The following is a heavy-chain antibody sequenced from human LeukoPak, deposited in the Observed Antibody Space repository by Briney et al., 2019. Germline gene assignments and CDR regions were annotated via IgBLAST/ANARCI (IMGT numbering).Heavy chain of an antibody. V-gene: IGHV3-30*03. D-gene: IGHD5-24*01. CDR1: GFTFSSYG. J-gene: IGHJ3*02. CDR3: ARRAYNWGAFDI. CDR2: ISYDGSNK. Sequence: PGRSLRLSCAASGFTFSSYGMHWVRQAPGKGLEWVAVISYDGSNKYYADSVKGRFTISRDISKNTLYLQMNSLRAEDTAVYYCARRAYNWGAFDIWGQGTMVTVSS.